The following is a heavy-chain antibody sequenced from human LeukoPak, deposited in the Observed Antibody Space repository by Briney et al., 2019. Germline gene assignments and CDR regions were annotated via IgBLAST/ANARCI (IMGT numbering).Heavy chain of an antibody. V-gene: IGHV3-23*01. CDR1: GFTFSSYA. CDR2: ISGSGGST. Sequence: GGSLRLSCAASGFTFSSYAMSWVRQAPGKGLEWVSAISGSGGSTYYADSVKGRFTISRDNSKNTLYLQMNSLRAEDTAVYYCERPSAPGDTFYGMDVWGQGTTVTVSS. CDR3: ERPSAPGDTFYGMDV. D-gene: IGHD2-21*01. J-gene: IGHJ6*02.